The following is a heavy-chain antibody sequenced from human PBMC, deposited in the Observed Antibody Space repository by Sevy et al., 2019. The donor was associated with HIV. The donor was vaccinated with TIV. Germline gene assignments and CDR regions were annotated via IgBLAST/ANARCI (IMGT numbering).Heavy chain of an antibody. J-gene: IGHJ4*02. CDR1: GFTFSSYW. CDR3: ARDQGGMDGDYEGYYFDD. V-gene: IGHV3-7*01. Sequence: GGSLRLSCAASGFTFSSYWMSWVRQAPGKGLEWVANIKQDGSEKYYVDSVKGRFTISRDNAKYSLYLQMNSLGAEDTAVYCGARDQGGMDGDYEGYYFDDWGQGTLVTVSS. CDR2: IKQDGSEK. D-gene: IGHD4-17*01.